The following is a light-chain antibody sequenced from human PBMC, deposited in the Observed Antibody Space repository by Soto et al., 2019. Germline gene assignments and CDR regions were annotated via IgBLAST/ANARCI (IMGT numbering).Light chain of an antibody. CDR2: EGS. CDR3: CSYAGSGTHVV. Sequence: QSVLTQPASVSGSPGQSITISCTGTSSDVGSYNLVSWYQQHPGKAPKLMIYEGSKRPSGVSNRFSGSKSGNTASLTISGLQAEDEADYYCCSYAGSGTHVVFDGGTKLTVL. J-gene: IGLJ2*01. CDR1: SSDVGSYNL. V-gene: IGLV2-23*01.